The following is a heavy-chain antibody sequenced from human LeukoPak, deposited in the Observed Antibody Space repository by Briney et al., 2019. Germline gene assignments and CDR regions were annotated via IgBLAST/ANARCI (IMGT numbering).Heavy chain of an antibody. Sequence: GGSLRLSCAASGFTFSDHYIDWVRQAPGKGLEWVGRSKNKANNYITQYAAFVQGRFTISRDNSKNSLYLQINSLKTEDTAVYYCARDSSGQGDYWGQGTLVTVSS. CDR3: ARDSSGQGDY. D-gene: IGHD3-22*01. J-gene: IGHJ4*02. CDR2: SKNKANNYIT. V-gene: IGHV3-72*01. CDR1: GFTFSDHY.